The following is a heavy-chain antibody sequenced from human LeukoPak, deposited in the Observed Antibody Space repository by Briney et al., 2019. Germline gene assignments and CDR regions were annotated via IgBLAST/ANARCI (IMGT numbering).Heavy chain of an antibody. V-gene: IGHV4-34*01. CDR1: GGSFSGYY. Sequence: TLXXTXAVYGGSFSGYYWSWIRQPPGKGLEWIGEINHSGSTNYNPSLKSRVTISVDTSKNQFSLKLSSVTAADTAVYYCARXXPWTDFYGSGSRTPRPNYYFDYWGQGTLVTVSS. J-gene: IGHJ4*02. CDR3: ARXXPWTDFYGSGSRTPRPNYYFDY. CDR2: INHSGST. D-gene: IGHD3-10*01.